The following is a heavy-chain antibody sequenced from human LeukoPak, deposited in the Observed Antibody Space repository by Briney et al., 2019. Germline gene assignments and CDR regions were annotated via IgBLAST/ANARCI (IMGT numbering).Heavy chain of an antibody. J-gene: IGHJ4*02. V-gene: IGHV4-39*01. CDR1: GGSVSSSDYY. D-gene: IGHD6-13*01. CDR3: AGHGIAVVGTGFDY. Sequence: SETLSLTCTVSGGSVSSSDYYWGWIRQPPGKGLEWIGSIYYSGSTYYKPSLKSRVTISLDTPKKQFSLKLSSVTAADTAVYYCAGHGIAVVGTGFDYWGQGTLVTVSS. CDR2: IYYSGST.